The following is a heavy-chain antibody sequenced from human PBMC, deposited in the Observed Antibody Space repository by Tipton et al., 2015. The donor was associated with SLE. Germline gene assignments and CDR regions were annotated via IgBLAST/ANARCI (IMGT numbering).Heavy chain of an antibody. D-gene: IGHD6-13*01. J-gene: IGHJ4*02. CDR1: GFTVSGNY. CDR3: GQELVHIAAAGTMY. CDR2: IYTAGNT. V-gene: IGHV3-53*01. Sequence: SLRLSCVASGFTVSGNYMSWVRQAPGKGLEWVAVIYTAGNTYYADSVKGRFTISRDNSKNTLYLQMNSLRAEDTAVYYCGQELVHIAAAGTMYWGQGVLVTVSS.